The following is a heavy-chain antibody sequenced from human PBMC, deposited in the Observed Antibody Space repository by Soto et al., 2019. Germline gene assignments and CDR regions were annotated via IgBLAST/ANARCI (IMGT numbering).Heavy chain of an antibody. V-gene: IGHV3-7*02. D-gene: IGHD4-17*01. Sequence: QPGGSLRLSCAASGFTFSSYWMSCVRQAPGKGLEWVANIKQDGSEKYYVDSVKGRFTISRDNAKNSLYLQMNSLRAEDTAVYYCAVHGDYGACNFWGQGTVVTVSS. CDR1: GFTFSSYW. J-gene: IGHJ3*01. CDR2: IKQDGSEK. CDR3: AVHGDYGACNF.